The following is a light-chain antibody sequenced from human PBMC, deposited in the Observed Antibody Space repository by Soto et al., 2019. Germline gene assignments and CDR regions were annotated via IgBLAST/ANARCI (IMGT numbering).Light chain of an antibody. CDR2: EVN. CDR3: GSYTSTDTPFV. Sequence: QSVLAQPSSVSGSPGQSITISCTGTSTDVGGYNYVSWYQHHPGKGPKLLIYEVNNRPSGVSDRFSGSKSGNKASLTISNLEAEDKSDYYCGSYTSTDTPFVFGTGTKVTVL. CDR1: STDVGGYNY. V-gene: IGLV2-14*01. J-gene: IGLJ1*01.